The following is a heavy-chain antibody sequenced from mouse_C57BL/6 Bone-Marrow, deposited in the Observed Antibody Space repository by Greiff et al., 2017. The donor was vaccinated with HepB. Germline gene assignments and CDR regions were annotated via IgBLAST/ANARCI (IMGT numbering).Heavy chain of an antibody. CDR2: IYPGNGDT. D-gene: IGHD1-1*01. CDR3: TRDYYGRELYY. Sequence: VQLQQSGTVLARPGASVKMSCKTSGYTFTSYWMHWVKQRPGQGLEWIGAIYPGNGDTSYNQKFKGKAKLTAVTSASTAYMELSSLTNEDSAVYYCTRDYYGRELYYWGQATTLTVSS. CDR1: GYTFTSYW. J-gene: IGHJ2*01. V-gene: IGHV1-5*01.